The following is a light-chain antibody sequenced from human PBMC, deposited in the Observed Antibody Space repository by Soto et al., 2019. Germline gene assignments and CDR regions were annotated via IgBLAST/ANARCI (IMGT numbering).Light chain of an antibody. CDR1: TSDVCRYNY. CDR3: NSYTSSSTYV. V-gene: IGLV2-14*01. CDR2: DVS. Sequence: QSALTQPASVSGSPGQSITISCTGTTSDVCRYNYVSWYQQHPGKAPKLIIYDVSNRPSGVSNRFSGSKSGNTASLTISGLQAEDEADYYCNSYTSSSTYVFGTGTQLTVL. J-gene: IGLJ1*01.